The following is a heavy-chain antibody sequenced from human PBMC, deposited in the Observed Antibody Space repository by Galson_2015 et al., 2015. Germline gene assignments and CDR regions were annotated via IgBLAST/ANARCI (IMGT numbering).Heavy chain of an antibody. Sequence: SLRLSCAASGFTFSSYAMHWLRQAPGKGLEWVAVISYDGSNKHYADSVKGRFTISRDNSKNTLYLQMNSLRAEETAVYYCARALVGATTFFAFDIWGQGTMVTVSS. J-gene: IGHJ3*02. CDR2: ISYDGSNK. V-gene: IGHV3-30-3*01. D-gene: IGHD1-26*01. CDR1: GFTFSSYA. CDR3: ARALVGATTFFAFDI.